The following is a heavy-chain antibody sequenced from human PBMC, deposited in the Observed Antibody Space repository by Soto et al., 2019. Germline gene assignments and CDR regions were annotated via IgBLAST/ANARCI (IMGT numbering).Heavy chain of an antibody. CDR1: GFTFSSYG. D-gene: IGHD1-7*01. CDR3: ARDRLELEHGLDY. CDR2: IWYDGSNK. Sequence: GGSLRLSCAASGFTFSSYGMHWVRQAPGKGLEWVAVIWYDGSNKYYADSVKGRFTISRDNSKNTLYLQMNSLRAEDTAVYYCARDRLELEHGLDYWGQGTLVTVSS. V-gene: IGHV3-33*01. J-gene: IGHJ4*02.